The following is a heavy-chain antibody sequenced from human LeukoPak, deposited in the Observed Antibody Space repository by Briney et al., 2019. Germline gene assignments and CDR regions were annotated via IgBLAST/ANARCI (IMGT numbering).Heavy chain of an antibody. J-gene: IGHJ4*02. D-gene: IGHD2-21*02. CDR3: ARDLPYCGGDCGYYFDY. CDR2: IKQDGSEK. V-gene: IGHV3-7*01. Sequence: PGGSLRLSCAASGFTFSSCWMSWVRQAPGKGLEWVANIKQDGSEKYYVDSVKGRFTISRDNAKNSLYLQMNSLRAEDTAVYYCARDLPYCGGDCGYYFDYWGQGTLVTVSS. CDR1: GFTFSSCW.